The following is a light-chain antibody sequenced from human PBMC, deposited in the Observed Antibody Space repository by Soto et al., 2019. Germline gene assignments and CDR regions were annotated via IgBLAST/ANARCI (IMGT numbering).Light chain of an antibody. V-gene: IGKV3-20*01. J-gene: IGKJ2*01. CDR3: QQYSSSPYT. CDR1: QSVSSSY. CDR2: GAS. Sequence: EIVLTQSPGTLSLSPGERATLSCRASQSVSSSYLAWYQQKPGQAPRLLIYGASSRATGIPDSVSGSGSGTDLTITISRLEPEDFAVYYCQQYSSSPYTFGQGTKLEIK.